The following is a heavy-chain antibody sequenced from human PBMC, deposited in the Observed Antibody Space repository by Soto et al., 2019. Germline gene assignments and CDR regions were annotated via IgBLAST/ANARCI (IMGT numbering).Heavy chain of an antibody. CDR3: ARPDFGDYWYFDL. CDR1: GGTFSSHT. Sequence: QDQLVQSGAEVKKPGSSVKVSCKASGGTFSSHTFSWVRQAPGQGLEWMGRIIPALGTATYAQKFQGRVTITADESATTVYMELNRLISEDTAVYYCARPDFGDYWYFDLWGRGTLVTVSS. V-gene: IGHV1-69*08. CDR2: IIPALGTA. D-gene: IGHD4-17*01. J-gene: IGHJ2*01.